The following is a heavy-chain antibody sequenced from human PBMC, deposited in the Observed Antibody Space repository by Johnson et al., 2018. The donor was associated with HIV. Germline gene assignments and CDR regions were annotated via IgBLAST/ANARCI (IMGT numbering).Heavy chain of an antibody. V-gene: IGHV3-33*06. CDR1: GFTFSSYG. Sequence: QVLLVESGGGVVQPGRSLRLSCAAPGFTFSSYGMHWVRQAPGKGLEWVAVIWYDGSNKYFADSVKGRFTISRDNSKNTMYLQMNSLRAEDTAVYYCAKSPGKYHCGNSGGIDIWGQGTMVTVSS. CDR2: IWYDGSNK. J-gene: IGHJ3*02. D-gene: IGHD4-23*01. CDR3: AKSPGKYHCGNSGGIDI.